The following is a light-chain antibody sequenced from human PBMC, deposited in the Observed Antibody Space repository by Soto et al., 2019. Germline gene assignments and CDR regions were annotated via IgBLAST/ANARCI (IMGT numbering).Light chain of an antibody. CDR2: KAS. J-gene: IGKJ1*01. CDR3: QHSNSYSEA. CDR1: QTISSW. Sequence: DIQMTQSPSTLSGSVGDRVTITCRASQTISSWLAWYQQKPGKAPKLLIYKASTLKSGVPSRFSGSGSGTEFTLTISSLQPDDFTTYYCQHSNSYSEAFGQRTKVDI. V-gene: IGKV1-5*03.